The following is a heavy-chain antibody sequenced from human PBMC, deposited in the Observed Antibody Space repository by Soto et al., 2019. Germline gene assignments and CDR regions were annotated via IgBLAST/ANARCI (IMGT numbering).Heavy chain of an antibody. CDR2: ISGSGGST. V-gene: IGHV3-23*01. J-gene: IGHJ6*02. CDR1: GFTFSSYA. Sequence: EVQLLESGGGLVQPGGSLRLSCAASGFTFSSYAMSWVRQAPGKGLEWVSAISGSGGSTYYADSVKGRFTISRDNSKNTLYLQMNSRRAEDTAVYYCAKDEVGAVYYHYYGMAVWGRGTTVTVSS. CDR3: AKDEVGAVYYHYYGMAV. D-gene: IGHD1-26*01.